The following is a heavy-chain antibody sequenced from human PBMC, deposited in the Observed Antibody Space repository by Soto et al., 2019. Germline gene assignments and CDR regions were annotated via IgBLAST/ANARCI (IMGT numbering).Heavy chain of an antibody. CDR2: IYYSGST. CDR3: ARHYGYEGFDY. D-gene: IGHD5-18*01. V-gene: IGHV4-59*08. Sequence: PSETLSLTCTVSGGSISSYYWSWIRQPPGKGLEWIGYIYYSGSTNYNPSLKSRVTISVDTSKNQFSLKLSSVTAADTAVYYCARHYGYEGFDYWGQGTLVTVSS. J-gene: IGHJ4*02. CDR1: GGSISSYY.